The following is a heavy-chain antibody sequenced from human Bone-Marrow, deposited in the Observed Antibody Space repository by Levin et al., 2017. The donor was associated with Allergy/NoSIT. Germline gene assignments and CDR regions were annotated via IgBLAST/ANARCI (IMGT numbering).Heavy chain of an antibody. J-gene: IGHJ4*02. CDR1: GFTFSSYA. CDR2: ISYDGSNK. D-gene: IGHD2-8*01. V-gene: IGHV3-30*04. CDR3: ARDGAYCTNGVCYNFDY. Sequence: GGSLRLSCAASGFTFSSYAMHWVRQAPGKGLEWVAVISYDGSNKYYADSVKGRFTISRDNSKNTLYLQMNSLRAEDTAVYYCARDGAYCTNGVCYNFDYWGQGTLVTVSS.